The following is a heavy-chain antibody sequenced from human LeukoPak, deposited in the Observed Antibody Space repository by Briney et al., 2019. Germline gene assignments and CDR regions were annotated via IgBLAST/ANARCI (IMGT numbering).Heavy chain of an antibody. CDR1: GYTFTSYY. CDR3: ARDRYCSGGSCYSGLPDY. V-gene: IGHV1-46*01. Sequence: EASVKVSCKASGYTFTSYYMHWVRQAPGQGLEWMGIINPSGGSTSYAQKFQGRVTMTRDTSTSTVYMELSSLRSEDTAVYYCARDRYCSGGSCYSGLPDYWGQGTLVTVSS. D-gene: IGHD2-15*01. CDR2: INPSGGST. J-gene: IGHJ4*02.